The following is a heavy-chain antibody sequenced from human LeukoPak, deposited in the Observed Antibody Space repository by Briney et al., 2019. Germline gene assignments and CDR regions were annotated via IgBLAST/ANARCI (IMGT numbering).Heavy chain of an antibody. CDR2: INHRGNT. CDR1: GGSSSGYY. V-gene: IGHV4-34*01. J-gene: IGHJ2*01. D-gene: IGHD1-26*01. Sequence: SETLSLTCAVYGGSSSGYYWNWIRQPPGKGLEWIGEINHRGNTNYNPSLKSRVTMSVDTSRDQFSLRLTSVTAADTAVYYCARSFLGDWYFDLWGRGTLVTVSS. CDR3: ARSFLGDWYFDL.